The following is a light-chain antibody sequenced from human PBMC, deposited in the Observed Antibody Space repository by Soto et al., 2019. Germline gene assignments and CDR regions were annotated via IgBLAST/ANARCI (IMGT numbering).Light chain of an antibody. J-gene: IGKJ1*01. V-gene: IGKV3-11*01. CDR3: KQRQSWPWT. CDR1: QSVSPY. Sequence: EIVLTQSTATLSLSPGERATLSCRASQSVSPYLAWYQQRPGQAPRLLIYDTSNRATGIPARFSGSGSGTDFTLTISGLEPEDFAVYYCKQRQSWPWTFGQGTKVEIK. CDR2: DTS.